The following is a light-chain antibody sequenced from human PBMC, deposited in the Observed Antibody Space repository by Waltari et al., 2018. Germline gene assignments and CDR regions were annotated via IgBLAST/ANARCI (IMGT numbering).Light chain of an antibody. J-gene: IGLJ2*01. CDR2: DVS. V-gene: IGLV2-8*01. CDR1: SRHVAGYNH. Sequence: QSALTQPPSASGSPGQSATISRTGTSRHVAGYNHLSWYQHHPGKSPKLMITDVSKRRSGVPDRFSGSKSGNTASLTVSGIQAEDEADIYCSSYAGSNNLVFGGGTKLTVL. CDR3: SSYAGSNNLV.